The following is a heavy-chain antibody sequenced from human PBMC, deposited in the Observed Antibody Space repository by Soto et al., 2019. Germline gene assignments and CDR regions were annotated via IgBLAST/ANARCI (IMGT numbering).Heavy chain of an antibody. CDR3: AHRHWELPFNY. Sequence: QITLKESGPTLVKPTQTLTLTCTFSGFSLSTSAVGVGWFRQPPGKALEWLGFIYWDDDKRYSPSLKSRLTNTKNTSKNQVILTMTNMDPVDTATYYCAHRHWELPFNYWGQGTLVTVTS. CDR1: GFSLSTSAVG. CDR2: IYWDDDK. D-gene: IGHD3-10*01. J-gene: IGHJ4*02. V-gene: IGHV2-5*02.